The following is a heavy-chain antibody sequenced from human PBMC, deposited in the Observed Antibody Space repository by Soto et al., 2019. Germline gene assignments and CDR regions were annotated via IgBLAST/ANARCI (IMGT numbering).Heavy chain of an antibody. Sequence: QVQLVQSGAEVKKPGASVKVSCKTSGYTFSSYGFSWXXQAPGQGLEWIGWISGYNGNTNYAQRFQGRVTMTTDTXXXXXXXXXXXXXXXXXXXXXXAXXXXXGYWGQGTLVTVSS. CDR3: AXXXXXGY. V-gene: IGHV1-18*01. J-gene: IGHJ4*02. CDR2: ISGYNGNT. CDR1: GYTFSSYG.